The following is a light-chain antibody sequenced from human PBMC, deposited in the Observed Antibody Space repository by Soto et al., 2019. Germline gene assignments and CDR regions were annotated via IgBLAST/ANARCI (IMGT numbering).Light chain of an antibody. CDR3: SSYADSDTLYV. CDR2: EVS. CDR1: SSDVGAYNY. J-gene: IGLJ1*01. V-gene: IGLV2-14*01. Sequence: QSVLTQPASVSGSPGQSITISCTGTSSDVGAYNYVSWYQQHPGKAPKLLIFEVSSRPSGVSNRFSGSKSGSTASLTISGLQAEDEADCYCSSYADSDTLYVFGTGTKVTVL.